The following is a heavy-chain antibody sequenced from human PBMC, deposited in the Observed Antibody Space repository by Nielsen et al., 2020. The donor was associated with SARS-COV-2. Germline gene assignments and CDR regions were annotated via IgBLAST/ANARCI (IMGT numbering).Heavy chain of an antibody. V-gene: IGHV1-2*06. CDR3: ARGRGKSVIVVVWSYYYYGMDV. D-gene: IGHD2-15*01. CDR1: GYTFTGYY. Sequence: ASVKVSCKASGYTFTGYYMHWVRQAPGQGLEWMGRINPNSGGTNYAQKFQGRVTMTRDTSISTAYMELSSLRSEDTAVYYCARGRGKSVIVVVWSYYYYGMDVWGQGTTVTVSS. J-gene: IGHJ6*02. CDR2: INPNSGGT.